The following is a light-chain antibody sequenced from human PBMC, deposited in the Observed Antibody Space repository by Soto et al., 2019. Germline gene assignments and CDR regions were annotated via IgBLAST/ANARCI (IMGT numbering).Light chain of an antibody. CDR3: RQYNEWPLT. CDR1: QTVSNN. V-gene: IGKV3-15*01. J-gene: IGKJ4*01. Sequence: ERVMTQSPATLSVSPGEKATLSCRVSQTVSNNVAWYQQKPGQAPRLLMYSPSTRATGIPARFSGSGSGTEFTLTISSLQSEDFAVYYCRQYNEWPLTFGGGTKVETK. CDR2: SPS.